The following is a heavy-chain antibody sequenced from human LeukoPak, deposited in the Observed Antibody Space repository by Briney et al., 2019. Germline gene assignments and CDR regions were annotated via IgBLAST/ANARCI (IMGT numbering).Heavy chain of an antibody. Sequence: SVKVSCKASGGTFSSYAISWVRQAPGQGLEWMGRIVPIFGIANYAQKFQGRVTITADKSTSTAYMELSSLRSEDTAVYYCARDLDSYGYLDYFDYWGQGTLVTVSS. CDR2: IVPIFGIA. D-gene: IGHD5-18*01. V-gene: IGHV1-69*04. CDR3: ARDLDSYGYLDYFDY. J-gene: IGHJ4*02. CDR1: GGTFSSYA.